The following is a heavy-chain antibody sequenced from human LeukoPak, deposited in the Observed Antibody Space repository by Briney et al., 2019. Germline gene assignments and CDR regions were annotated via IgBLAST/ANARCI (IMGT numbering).Heavy chain of an antibody. CDR1: GGSFSGYY. CDR3: ARGLRGYCSSTSCYRINYYYYYMDV. D-gene: IGHD2-2*01. CDR2: INHSGST. V-gene: IGHV4-34*01. J-gene: IGHJ6*03. Sequence: PSETLSLTCAVYGGSFSGYYWSWIRPPPWKGLEWIGVINHSGSTNYNPSLKGRVTISVDTSKNQFSLKLSSVTAADTAVYYCARGLRGYCSSTSCYRINYYYYYMDVWGKGTTVTVSS.